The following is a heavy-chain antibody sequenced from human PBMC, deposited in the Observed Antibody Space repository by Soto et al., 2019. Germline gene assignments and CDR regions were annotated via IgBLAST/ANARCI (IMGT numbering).Heavy chain of an antibody. CDR2: INPSGGSA. V-gene: IGHV1-46*01. CDR3: ARDPNFSLTFNYYGMDV. J-gene: IGHJ6*02. CDR1: GYTFTSYY. Sequence: ASVKVSCKASGYTFTSYYIHWVRQAPGQGLEWMGIINPSGGSASYARKFQARVALSRDTSTSTVYMEVSGLSSDDTAVYYCARDPNFSLTFNYYGMDVWGQGTTVTVSS.